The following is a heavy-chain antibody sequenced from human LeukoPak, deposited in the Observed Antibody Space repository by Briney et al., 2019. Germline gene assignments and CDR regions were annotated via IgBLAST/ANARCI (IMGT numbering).Heavy chain of an antibody. CDR2: MNPNSGNT. D-gene: IGHD5-24*01. CDR3: ARVGDGYNYKDY. Sequence: ASVKVSCKASGYTFTSYDINWVRQATGQGLEWMGWMNPNSGNTGYAQKFQGRVTMTRNTSISTAYMELSSLRSEDTAVYYCARVGDGYNYKDYWGQGTLVTVSS. CDR1: GYTFTSYD. V-gene: IGHV1-8*01. J-gene: IGHJ4*02.